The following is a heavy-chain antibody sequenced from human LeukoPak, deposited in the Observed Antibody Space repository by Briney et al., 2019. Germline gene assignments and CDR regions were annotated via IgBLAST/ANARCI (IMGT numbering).Heavy chain of an antibody. D-gene: IGHD3-9*01. Sequence: PGGSLRLSCEASGFTFKDYAMNWVRQVPGKGLEWVGRIKNKTDDGTTDYAAPVKGRFTISRDDSKNTLYLQMNSLRAEDTAVYYCAKSLGGLTGYLPVDYWGQGTLVTVSS. CDR3: AKSLGGLTGYLPVDY. CDR2: IKNKTDDGTT. J-gene: IGHJ4*02. V-gene: IGHV3-15*01. CDR1: GFTFKDYA.